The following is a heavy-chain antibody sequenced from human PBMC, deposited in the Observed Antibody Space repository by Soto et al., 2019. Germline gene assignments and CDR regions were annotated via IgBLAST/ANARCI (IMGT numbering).Heavy chain of an antibody. CDR2: IIPIFGTA. J-gene: IGHJ6*02. V-gene: IGHV1-69*13. Sequence: SVKVSCKASGGTFSSYAISWVRQAPGQGLEWMGGIIPIFGTANYAQKFQGRVTITADESTSTAYMELSSLRSEDTAVYYCAGGLALRDRGRYYYGMDVWGQGTTVTVSS. CDR3: AGGLALRDRGRYYYGMDV. D-gene: IGHD3-16*01. CDR1: GGTFSSYA.